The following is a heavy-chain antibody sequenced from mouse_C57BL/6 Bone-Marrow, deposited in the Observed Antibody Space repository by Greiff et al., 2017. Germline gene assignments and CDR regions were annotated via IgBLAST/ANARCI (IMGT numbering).Heavy chain of an antibody. CDR1: GFNIKDDY. Sequence: VQLQQSGAELVRPGASVKLSCTASGFNIKDDYMHWVKQRPEQGLEWIGWIDPENGDTEYASKFQGKATITADTSSNTAYLQLSSLTSEDTAVYYCTGGRESYFDDWGQGTTLTVSS. CDR3: TGGRESYFDD. CDR2: IDPENGDT. J-gene: IGHJ2*01. V-gene: IGHV14-4*01. D-gene: IGHD3-3*01.